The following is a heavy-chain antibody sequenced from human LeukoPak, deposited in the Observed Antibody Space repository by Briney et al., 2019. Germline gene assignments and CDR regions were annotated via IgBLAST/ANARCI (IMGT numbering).Heavy chain of an antibody. V-gene: IGHV4-39*01. CDR3: ARGEGYYYDSSGYYDDAFDI. J-gene: IGHJ3*02. Sequence: KPSETLSLTCTVSGGSISSSSYYWGWIRQPPGKGLEWIGSIYYSGSTYYNPSLKSRVTISVDTSKNQFSLKLRSVTAADTAVYYCARGEGYYYDSSGYYDDAFDIWGQGTMVTVSS. CDR2: IYYSGST. D-gene: IGHD3-22*01. CDR1: GGSISSSSYY.